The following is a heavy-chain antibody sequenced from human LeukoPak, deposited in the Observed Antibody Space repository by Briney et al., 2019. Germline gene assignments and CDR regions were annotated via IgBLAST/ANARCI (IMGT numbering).Heavy chain of an antibody. V-gene: IGHV4-34*01. CDR1: GGSFSGYY. Sequence: SETLSLTCAVYGGSFSGYYWSWIRQPPGKGLEWIGEINHSGSTNHNPSLKSRVTISVDTSKNQFSLKLSSVTAADTAVYYCARDRRITMVRGVIRWFDPWGQGTLVTVSS. J-gene: IGHJ5*02. D-gene: IGHD3-10*01. CDR3: ARDRRITMVRGVIRWFDP. CDR2: INHSGST.